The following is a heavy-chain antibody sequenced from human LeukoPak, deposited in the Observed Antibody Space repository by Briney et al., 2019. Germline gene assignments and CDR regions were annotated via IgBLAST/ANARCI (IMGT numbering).Heavy chain of an antibody. D-gene: IGHD1-14*01. Sequence: PSETLSLTCTVSGGSISSTSYYWGWIRQPPGKGLEWIGSIYYSGSTYYNPSLENRVTIPVHTSKNQFSLKLSSVTAADTAVYYCARHPPYFSNLDYWGQGTLVTVSS. CDR2: IYYSGST. J-gene: IGHJ4*02. CDR1: GGSISSTSYY. V-gene: IGHV4-39*01. CDR3: ARHPPYFSNLDY.